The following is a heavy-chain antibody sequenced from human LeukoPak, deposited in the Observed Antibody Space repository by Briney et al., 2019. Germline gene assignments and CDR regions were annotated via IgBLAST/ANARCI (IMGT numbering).Heavy chain of an antibody. Sequence: GGSLRLSCAASGFTFSSYSMNWVRQAPGKGLEWVSSISSSSSLIYYADSVKGRFTISRDNAKNSLYLQMNSLRAEDTAVYYCARGIGYCSSTSCYAGGAFDIWGQGTMVTVSS. J-gene: IGHJ3*02. CDR2: ISSSSSLI. V-gene: IGHV3-21*01. CDR1: GFTFSSYS. CDR3: ARGIGYCSSTSCYAGGAFDI. D-gene: IGHD2-2*01.